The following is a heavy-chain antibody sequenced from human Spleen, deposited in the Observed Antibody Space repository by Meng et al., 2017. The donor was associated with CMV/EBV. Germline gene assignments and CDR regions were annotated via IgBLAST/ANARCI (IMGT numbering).Heavy chain of an antibody. V-gene: IGHV3-7*01. CDR3: ARAIPLQH. D-gene: IGHD2-21*01. J-gene: IGHJ1*01. CDR2: INHDGSER. CDR1: GFTFSRYW. Sequence: GESLKISCAASGFTFSRYWMSWVRQAPGKGLEWVTHINHDGSERHYVASVKGRFTVSRDNVANSLYLQMNSLRDEDTAVYYCARAIPLQHWGQGALVTVSS.